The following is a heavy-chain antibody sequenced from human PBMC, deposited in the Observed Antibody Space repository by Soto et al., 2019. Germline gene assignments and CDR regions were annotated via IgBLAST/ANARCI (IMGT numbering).Heavy chain of an antibody. CDR2: INHSGST. V-gene: IGHV4-34*01. D-gene: IGHD3-22*01. CDR1: GGSFSGYY. CDR3: ARDYPYYYDNSGYSGYFDY. Sequence: SETLSLTCAVYGGSFSGYYWSWIRQPPGKGLEWIGEINHSGSTNYNPSLKSRVTISVDMSKNQFSLKLSSVTAADTAVYYCARDYPYYYDNSGYSGYFDYWGQGTLVTVSS. J-gene: IGHJ4*02.